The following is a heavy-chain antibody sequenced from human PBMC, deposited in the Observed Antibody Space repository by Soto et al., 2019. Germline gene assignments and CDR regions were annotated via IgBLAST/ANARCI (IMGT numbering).Heavy chain of an antibody. D-gene: IGHD5-12*01. CDR3: ARGYGGYFHWFDP. V-gene: IGHV1-3*01. CDR1: GYTFTNYA. Sequence: ASVKVSCKASGYTFTNYAMHWVRQAPGQRLEWMGWINAGNGNTKYSQKFQGRVTITRDTSASTAYMELSSLRSEDTAVYYCARGYGGYFHWFDPWGQGTLVTVSS. J-gene: IGHJ5*02. CDR2: INAGNGNT.